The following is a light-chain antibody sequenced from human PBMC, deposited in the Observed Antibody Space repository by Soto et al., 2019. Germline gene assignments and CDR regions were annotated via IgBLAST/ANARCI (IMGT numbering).Light chain of an antibody. J-gene: IGLJ3*02. V-gene: IGLV2-14*01. CDR3: SSYTSISTLV. CDR2: EVS. CDR1: SSDVGGYNY. Sequence: QSALTQPASVSGSPGQSITISCTGTSSDVGGYNYVSWYQQHPGKAPKLMIYEVSNRPSGIPTRFSGFKSGNTASLTISGLQAEDEADYYCSSYTSISTLVFGGGTKLPVL.